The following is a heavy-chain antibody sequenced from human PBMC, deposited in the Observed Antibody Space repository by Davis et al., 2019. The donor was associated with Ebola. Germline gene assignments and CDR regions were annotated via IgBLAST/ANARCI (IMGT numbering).Heavy chain of an antibody. V-gene: IGHV4-31*03. D-gene: IGHD1-26*01. Sequence: SETLSLTCTVSGGSISSGGYYWSWIRQHPGKGLEWIGYIYYSGSTYYNPSLKSRVTMSVDTSKNQFSLNLTSVTAADTAVYYCAKGGVSFGKTYFYMAVWGEGTTVTVSS. CDR2: IYYSGST. CDR1: GGSISSGGYY. J-gene: IGHJ6*03. CDR3: AKGGVSFGKTYFYMAV.